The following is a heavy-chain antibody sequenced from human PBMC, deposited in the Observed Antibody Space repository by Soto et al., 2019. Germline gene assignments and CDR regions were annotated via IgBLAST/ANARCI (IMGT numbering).Heavy chain of an antibody. D-gene: IGHD2-15*01. V-gene: IGHV3-30*18. Sequence: GGSLRLSCEVSGFTFSTHGMHWVRQAPGKDLEWVAGTSYDGTNKYYARSVQGRFTISRENSMKTLYLQMNSLRTEDTAVYYCAKDLSGARWYYDALDVWGQGTTVTVS. CDR2: TSYDGTNK. CDR1: GFTFSTHG. CDR3: AKDLSGARWYYDALDV. J-gene: IGHJ6*02.